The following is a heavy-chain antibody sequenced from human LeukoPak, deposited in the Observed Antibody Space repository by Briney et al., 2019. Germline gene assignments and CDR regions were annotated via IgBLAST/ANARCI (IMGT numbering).Heavy chain of an antibody. CDR3: ARGYSGYPYYFDY. CDR2: IYYSGST. D-gene: IGHD5-12*01. J-gene: IGHJ4*02. CDR1: GGSISSYY. Sequence: SETLSLTCTVSGGSISSYYWSWIRQPPGKGLEWIGYIYYSGSTYYNPSLRSRVAISVDTSKNQFSLKLSSVTAADTAVYYCARGYSGYPYYFDYWGQGTLVTVSS. V-gene: IGHV4-59*12.